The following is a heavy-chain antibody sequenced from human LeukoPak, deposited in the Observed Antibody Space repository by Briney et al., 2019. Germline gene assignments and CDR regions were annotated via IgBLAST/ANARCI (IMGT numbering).Heavy chain of an antibody. J-gene: IGHJ2*01. Sequence: GGSLRLSCAASGFTFSSYAMHWVRQAPGKGLEWMAVTSYDGKTQYYADSVKGRFAISRDNPKSTLYLQMNTLRAEDTAIYYCARFVGTYWYFDLWGRGTLVTVSS. CDR1: GFTFSSYA. CDR3: ARFVGTYWYFDL. CDR2: TSYDGKTQ. D-gene: IGHD2-21*01. V-gene: IGHV3-30*09.